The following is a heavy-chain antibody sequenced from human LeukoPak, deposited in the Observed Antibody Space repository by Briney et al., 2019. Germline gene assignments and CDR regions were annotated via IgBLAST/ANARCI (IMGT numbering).Heavy chain of an antibody. V-gene: IGHV1-69*13. CDR3: ARVIEYSSSDFDY. D-gene: IGHD6-6*01. J-gene: IGHJ4*02. CDR1: GGTFSSYA. Sequence: GASVKVSCKASGGTFSSYAISWVRQAPGQGLEWMGGIIPIFGTANYAQKFQGRVTITADESTSTAYMELSSLRSEGTAVYYCARVIEYSSSDFDYWGQGTLVTVSS. CDR2: IIPIFGTA.